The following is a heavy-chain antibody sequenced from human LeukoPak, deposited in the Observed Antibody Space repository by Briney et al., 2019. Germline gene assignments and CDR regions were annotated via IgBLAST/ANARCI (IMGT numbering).Heavy chain of an antibody. CDR2: ISAYNGST. Sequence: ASVKVSCKASGYTFTSYGISGVRQAPGQGLEWMGWISAYNGSTNYAQKLQGRVTMTTDTSTSTAYMELRSLRSDDTAVYYCARDLEVLGSSSHLTDWGQGTLVTVSS. V-gene: IGHV1-18*01. J-gene: IGHJ4*02. CDR1: GYTFTSYG. D-gene: IGHD6-13*01. CDR3: ARDLEVLGSSSHLTD.